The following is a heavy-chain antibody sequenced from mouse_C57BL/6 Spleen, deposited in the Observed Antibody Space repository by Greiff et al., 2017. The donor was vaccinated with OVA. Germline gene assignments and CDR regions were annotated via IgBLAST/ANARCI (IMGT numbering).Heavy chain of an antibody. J-gene: IGHJ4*01. CDR1: GYSITSGYY. Sequence: EVQLQQSGPGLVKPSQSLSLTCSVTGYSITSGYYWNWIRQFPGNKLEWLGYISYDGSNNYNPSLKNRISITRDTSKNQFFLTLNSVTTEDTATYYCARVYDYDCYAKDYWGQGTSVTVSS. CDR3: ARVYDYDCYAKDY. V-gene: IGHV3-6*01. D-gene: IGHD2-4*01. CDR2: ISYDGSN.